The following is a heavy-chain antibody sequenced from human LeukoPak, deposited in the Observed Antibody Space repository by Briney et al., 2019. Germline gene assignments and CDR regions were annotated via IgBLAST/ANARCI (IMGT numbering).Heavy chain of an antibody. D-gene: IGHD6-13*01. CDR2: ISWNSGSI. J-gene: IGHJ4*02. V-gene: IGHV3-9*01. CDR1: GFTFDDYA. CDR3: AKDGGWEAAAGIGY. Sequence: PGRFLRLSCAASGFTFDDYAMHWVRQAPGKGLEWVSGISWNSGSIGYADSVKGRFTISRDNAKNSLYLQMNSLRAEDTALYYCAKDGGWEAAAGIGYWGQGTLVTVSS.